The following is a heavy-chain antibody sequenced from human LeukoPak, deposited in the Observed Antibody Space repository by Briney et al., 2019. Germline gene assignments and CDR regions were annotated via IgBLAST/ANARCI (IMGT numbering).Heavy chain of an antibody. CDR1: SYMFTRYG. Sequence: ASVKVYCKASSYMFTRYGISWVRQAPGQGLEWVGWISGSNGNTNYAQKFQGRVSMTADTSTSTAYMELRSLRSDDTAMYYCARSGRGTYYYFDLWGQGTLVTVSS. CDR3: ARSGRGTYYYFDL. D-gene: IGHD1-26*01. CDR2: ISGSNGNT. J-gene: IGHJ4*02. V-gene: IGHV1-18*01.